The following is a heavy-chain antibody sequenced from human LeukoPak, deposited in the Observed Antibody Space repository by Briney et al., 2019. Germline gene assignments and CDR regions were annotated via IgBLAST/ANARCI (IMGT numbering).Heavy chain of an antibody. Sequence: ASVKVSCKASGYTFTSYAMHWVRQAPGQRLEWMGWINAGNGNTKYSQKFQGRVTITRDTSASTAYMELRSLRSDDTAVYYCARDTKPHRHYYDSSGYYQDYWGQGTLVTVSS. V-gene: IGHV1-3*01. D-gene: IGHD3-22*01. CDR2: INAGNGNT. CDR1: GYTFTSYA. CDR3: ARDTKPHRHYYDSSGYYQDY. J-gene: IGHJ4*02.